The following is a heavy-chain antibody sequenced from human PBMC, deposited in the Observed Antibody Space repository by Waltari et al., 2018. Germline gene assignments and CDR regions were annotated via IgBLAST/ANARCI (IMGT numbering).Heavy chain of an antibody. CDR3: AKDAYDVLTPRAFDI. CDR1: GFRFKHYA. Sequence: EMKLLESGGGLVQPGGSLRPSCAASGFRFKHYAMAWVRQAPGKGLEWVSGVSGSGETTYYADSVKGRFTISRDSSENTLDLQMSGLTAADTAIYYCAKDAYDVLTPRAFDIWGQGTMVTVSS. V-gene: IGHV3-23*01. J-gene: IGHJ3*02. D-gene: IGHD3-9*01. CDR2: VSGSGETT.